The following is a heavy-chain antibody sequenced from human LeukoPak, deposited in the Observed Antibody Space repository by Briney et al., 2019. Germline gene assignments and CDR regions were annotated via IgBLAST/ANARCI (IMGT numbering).Heavy chain of an antibody. Sequence: GASVKVSCKASGYTFTGYDINWVRQAPGQGLEWMGWMNPNSGNTGYAQKFQGRVTITRNTSISTAYMELRSLRSEDTAVYYCARGVVIIAANRSVWFDPWGQGTLVTVSS. D-gene: IGHD2-15*01. V-gene: IGHV1-8*03. CDR3: ARGVVIIAANRSVWFDP. CDR2: MNPNSGNT. J-gene: IGHJ5*02. CDR1: GYTFTGYD.